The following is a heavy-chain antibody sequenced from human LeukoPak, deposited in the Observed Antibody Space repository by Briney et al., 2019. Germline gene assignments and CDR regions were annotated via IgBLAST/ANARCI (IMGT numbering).Heavy chain of an antibody. J-gene: IGHJ4*02. D-gene: IGHD6-6*01. V-gene: IGHV3-30-3*01. CDR2: ISYDGSNK. CDR1: GFTFSSYA. CDR3: ARDLDSSSFLPVDY. Sequence: GGSLRLSCAASGFTFSSYAMHWVRQAPGKGLEWVAVISYDGSNKYYADSVKGRFTISRDNSKNTLYLQMNSLRAEDTAVYYCARDLDSSSFLPVDYWGQGTLVTVSS.